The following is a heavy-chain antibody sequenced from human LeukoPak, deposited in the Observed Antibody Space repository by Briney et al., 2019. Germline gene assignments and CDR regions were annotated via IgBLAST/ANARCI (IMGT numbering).Heavy chain of an antibody. CDR2: ISYDGSNR. Sequence: GGSLRLSCAASGFTFSSYGMHWVRQAPGKGLEWVAVISYDGSNRYYADSVKGRFTIPRDNSKNTLYLQMNSLRAEDTAVYYCAKDAYGDYLYFDYWGQGTLVTVSS. D-gene: IGHD4-17*01. CDR3: AKDAYGDYLYFDY. J-gene: IGHJ4*02. V-gene: IGHV3-30*18. CDR1: GFTFSSYG.